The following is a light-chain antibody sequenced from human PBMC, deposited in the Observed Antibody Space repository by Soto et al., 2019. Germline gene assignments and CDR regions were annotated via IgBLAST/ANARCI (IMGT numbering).Light chain of an antibody. J-gene: IGLJ2*01. CDR1: SSDVGGYNY. CDR2: DVS. V-gene: IGLV2-14*01. CDR3: SSYTSSGNQG. Sequence: QSALTQPASVSGSPGQSITISCTGTSSDVGGYNYVSWYQQHPGKAPKLIIYDVSNRPSGVSNRVSGSKSGNTASLTISGLKSEGGADNYCSSYTSSGNQGFGGGTKLTVL.